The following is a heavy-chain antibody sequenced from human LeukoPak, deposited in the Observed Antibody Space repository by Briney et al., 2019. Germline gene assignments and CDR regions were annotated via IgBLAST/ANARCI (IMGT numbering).Heavy chain of an antibody. CDR1: GFTFSSYE. J-gene: IGHJ4*02. V-gene: IGHV3-48*03. CDR2: ISSSGSTI. Sequence: GGSLRLSCAASGFTFSSYEMNWVRQAPGKGLEWVSYISSSGSTIYYADSVKGRFTISRDNSKNTLYLQMNSLRAEDTAVYYCAKDSSGYSPLDYWGQGTLVTVSS. CDR3: AKDSSGYSPLDY. D-gene: IGHD3-22*01.